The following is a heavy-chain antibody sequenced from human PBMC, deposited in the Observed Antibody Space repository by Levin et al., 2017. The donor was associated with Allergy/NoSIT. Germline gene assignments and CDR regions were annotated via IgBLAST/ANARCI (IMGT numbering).Heavy chain of an antibody. D-gene: IGHD3-3*01. V-gene: IGHV3-48*03. CDR2: ISSTGSTI. J-gene: IGHJ4*02. CDR1: GFTFSSYE. Sequence: SGGSLRLSCAASGFTFSSYEMNWVRRAPGKGLEWVSYISSTGSTIYSADSVKGRFTISRDNAKNSLYLHMNSLRAEDTAVYYCARQLGNVWSGYNYFDYWGQGTLVTVSS. CDR3: ARQLGNVWSGYNYFDY.